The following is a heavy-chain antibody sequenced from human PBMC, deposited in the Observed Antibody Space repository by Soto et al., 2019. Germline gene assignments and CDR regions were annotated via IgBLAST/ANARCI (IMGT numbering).Heavy chain of an antibody. CDR2: ISAYNGNT. D-gene: IGHD6-25*01. CDR3: PRVGPPGLI. J-gene: IGHJ4*02. CDR1: GYTFTSYG. Sequence: QVQLVQSGAEVKKPGASVKVSCKASGYTFTSYGISWVRQAPGQGLEWMGWISAYNGNTNYAQKLQGRVNMTTDTPTTTASVELRSVRSEKTAVYTSPRVGPPGLIWGQGTVATVSS. V-gene: IGHV1-18*01.